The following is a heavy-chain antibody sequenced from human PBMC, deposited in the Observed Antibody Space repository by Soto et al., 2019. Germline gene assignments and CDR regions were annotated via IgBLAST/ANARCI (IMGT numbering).Heavy chain of an antibody. V-gene: IGHV4-59*01. D-gene: IGHD6-19*01. Sequence: PSETLSLTCTVSGGSISSYYWSWIRQPPGKGLEWIGYIYYSGSTNYNPSLKSRVTISVDTSKNQFSLKLSSVTAADTAVYYCTRDRSGWYPYFDYCGQGTLVTVSS. J-gene: IGHJ4*02. CDR2: IYYSGST. CDR3: TRDRSGWYPYFDY. CDR1: GGSISSYY.